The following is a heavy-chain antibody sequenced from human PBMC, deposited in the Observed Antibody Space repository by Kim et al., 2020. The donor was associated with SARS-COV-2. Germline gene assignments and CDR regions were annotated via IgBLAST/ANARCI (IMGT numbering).Heavy chain of an antibody. CDR3: ARHKGIANQMGSQGFDP. J-gene: IGHJ5*02. CDR1: GGSISSYY. V-gene: IGHV4-59*08. Sequence: SETLSLTCTVSGGSISSYYWSWIRQPPGKGLEWIGYIYYSGSTNYNPSLKSRVTISVDTSKNQFSLKLSSVTAADTAVYYCARHKGIANQMGSQGFDPWGQGTLVTVSS. D-gene: IGHD6-13*01. CDR2: IYYSGST.